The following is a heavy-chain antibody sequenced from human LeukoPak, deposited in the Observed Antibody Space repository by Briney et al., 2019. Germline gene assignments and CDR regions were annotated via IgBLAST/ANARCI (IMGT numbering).Heavy chain of an antibody. CDR3: ARARTYYYDSSGYYSAYYGMDV. J-gene: IGHJ6*02. Sequence: GGSLRLSCAASGFTFSDYYMSWIRQAPGKGLEWVSYISSSGSTIHYADSVKGRFTISRDNAKNSLYLQMNSLRAEDTAVYYCARARTYYYDSSGYYSAYYGMDVWGQGTTVTVSS. D-gene: IGHD3-22*01. V-gene: IGHV3-11*01. CDR2: ISSSGSTI. CDR1: GFTFSDYY.